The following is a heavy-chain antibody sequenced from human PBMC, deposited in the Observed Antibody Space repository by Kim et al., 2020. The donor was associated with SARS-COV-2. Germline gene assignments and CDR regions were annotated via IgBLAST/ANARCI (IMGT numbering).Heavy chain of an antibody. Sequence: ASVKVSCKASGYTFTSYAMHWVRQAPGQRLEWMGWINAGNGNTKYSQKFQGRVTITRDTSASTAYMELSSLRSEDTAVYYCARVVGYCSGGSCYDEYYFDYWGPGPLVTVSS. D-gene: IGHD2-15*01. CDR2: INAGNGNT. CDR1: GYTFTSYA. CDR3: ARVVGYCSGGSCYDEYYFDY. V-gene: IGHV1-3*01. J-gene: IGHJ4*02.